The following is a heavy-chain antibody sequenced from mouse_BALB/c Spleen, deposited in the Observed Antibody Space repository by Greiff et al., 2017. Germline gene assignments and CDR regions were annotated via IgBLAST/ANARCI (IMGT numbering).Heavy chain of an antibody. V-gene: IGHV1-12*01. Sequence: LQQPGAELVKPGASVKMSCKASGYTFTSYNMHWVKQTPGQGLEWIGAIYPGNGDTSYNQKFKGKATLTADKSSSTAYMQLSSLTSEDSAVYYCARGGSSGYWFAYWGQGTLVTVSA. D-gene: IGHD3-1*01. CDR3: ARGGSSGYWFAY. CDR1: GYTFTSYN. CDR2: IYPGNGDT. J-gene: IGHJ3*01.